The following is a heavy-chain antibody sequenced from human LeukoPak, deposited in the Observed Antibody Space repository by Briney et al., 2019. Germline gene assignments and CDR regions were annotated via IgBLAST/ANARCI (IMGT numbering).Heavy chain of an antibody. D-gene: IGHD1-1*01. CDR2: IIPILGIA. V-gene: IGHV1-69*04. J-gene: IGHJ5*02. Sequence: SVKVSCKASGGTFSSYAVSWVRQAPGQGLEWMGRIIPILGIANYAQKFQGRVTITADKSTSTAYMELSSLRSEDTAVYYCARGADNVSWGQGTLVTVSS. CDR3: ARGADNVS. CDR1: GGTFSSYA.